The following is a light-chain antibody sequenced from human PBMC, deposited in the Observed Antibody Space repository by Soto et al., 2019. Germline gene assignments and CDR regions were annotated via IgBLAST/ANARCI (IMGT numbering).Light chain of an antibody. CDR1: QSVSSY. Sequence: EIVLTQSPATLSLSPGERATLSCRASQSVSSYLAWYQQKPGQAPRLLIYDASNRATGIPARFSGSGSGTDFTLTISSLEPEDFAVYYCHQRNNWPPTFGQGTKLEIK. CDR2: DAS. J-gene: IGKJ2*01. CDR3: HQRNNWPPT. V-gene: IGKV3-11*01.